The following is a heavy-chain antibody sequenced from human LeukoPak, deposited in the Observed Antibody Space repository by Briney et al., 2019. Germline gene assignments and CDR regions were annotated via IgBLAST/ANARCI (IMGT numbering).Heavy chain of an antibody. CDR3: ARGKRFFEWLIPVGFDS. Sequence: GGSLRLSCAASGFTFSSYAMHWVRQAPGKGLEWVAVISYDGSNKYYADSVKGRFTISRDNGKNSLFLEMNGLRAEDTALYFCARGKRFFEWLIPVGFDSWGQGTLVTVSS. CDR1: GFTFSSYA. D-gene: IGHD3-3*01. CDR2: ISYDGSNK. V-gene: IGHV3-30*04. J-gene: IGHJ4*02.